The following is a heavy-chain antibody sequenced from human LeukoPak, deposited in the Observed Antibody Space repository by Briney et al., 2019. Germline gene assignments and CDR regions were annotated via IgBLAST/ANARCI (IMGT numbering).Heavy chain of an antibody. CDR2: ISSSGSTI. Sequence: TGGSLRLSCAASGFTFSSYEMNWVRQAPGKGLEWVSYISSSGSTIYYADSVKGRFTISRDNAKNSLYLQMNSLRAEDTAVYYCARGRGLSSGYYFDYWGQGTLVTVSS. J-gene: IGHJ4*02. D-gene: IGHD3-22*01. CDR1: GFTFSSYE. CDR3: ARGRGLSSGYYFDY. V-gene: IGHV3-48*03.